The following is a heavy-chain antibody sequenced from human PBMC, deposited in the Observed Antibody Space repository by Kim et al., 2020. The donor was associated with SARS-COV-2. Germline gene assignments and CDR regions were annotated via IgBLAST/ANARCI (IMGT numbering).Heavy chain of an antibody. V-gene: IGHV3-9*01. CDR3: ATWTSTDYGDMTVDY. Sequence: GGSLRLSCAASGFTFDDYAMHWVRQAPGKGLEWVSGISWNSGSIGYADSVKGRFTISRDNAKNSLYLQMNSLRAEDTALYYCATWTSTDYGDMTVDYWGQGTLVTVSS. CDR1: GFTFDDYA. J-gene: IGHJ4*02. CDR2: ISWNSGSI. D-gene: IGHD4-17*01.